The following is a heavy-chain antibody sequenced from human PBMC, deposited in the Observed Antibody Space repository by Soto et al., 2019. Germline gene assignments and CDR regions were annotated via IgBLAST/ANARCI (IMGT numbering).Heavy chain of an antibody. Sequence: HVQLVQSGAEVKKPGGSVKVSCKASGYTFTSYDINWVRQATGQGLEWMGWMNPNSGNTGYAQKFQGRVTMTRNTSISTAYMELSSLRSEDSAVYYCARGDIVVIPAVSEYYYYYYMDVWGKGTTVTVSS. J-gene: IGHJ6*03. CDR2: MNPNSGNT. CDR3: ARGDIVVIPAVSEYYYYYYMDV. V-gene: IGHV1-8*01. D-gene: IGHD2-2*01. CDR1: GYTFTSYD.